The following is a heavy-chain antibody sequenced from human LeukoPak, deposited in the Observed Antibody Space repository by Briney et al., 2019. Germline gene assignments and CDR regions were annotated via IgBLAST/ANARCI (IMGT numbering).Heavy chain of an antibody. Sequence: GGSLRLSCAASGFTFSSYAMSWVRQAPGKGLEWVSDISGSGGSTYYADSVKGRFTISRDDSKNTLYLQMNSLRAENTAVYYCAKQLRDIKDIVVVVAATPDYWGQGTLVTVSS. CDR1: GFTFSSYA. CDR2: ISGSGGST. CDR3: AKQLRDIKDIVVVVAATPDY. D-gene: IGHD2-15*01. J-gene: IGHJ4*02. V-gene: IGHV3-23*01.